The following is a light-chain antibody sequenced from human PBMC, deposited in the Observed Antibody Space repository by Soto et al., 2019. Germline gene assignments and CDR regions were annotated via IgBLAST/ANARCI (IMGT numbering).Light chain of an antibody. CDR1: QSVSSN. Sequence: EIVMTQSPATLSVSPGERATLSCRASQSVSSNLAWYQQKPGQAPRLLIFGASTRATGIPARFSGSGSGTDFTLTISRLEPEDFAVYYCQYYSGSQTFGGGTKVEIK. CDR3: QYYSGSQT. CDR2: GAS. J-gene: IGKJ4*01. V-gene: IGKV3-15*01.